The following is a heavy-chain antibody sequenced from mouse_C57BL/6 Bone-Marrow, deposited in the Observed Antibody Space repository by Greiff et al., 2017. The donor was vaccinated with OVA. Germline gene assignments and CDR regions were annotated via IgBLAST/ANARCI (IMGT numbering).Heavy chain of an antibody. J-gene: IGHJ2*01. CDR1: GYTFTDYE. V-gene: IGHV1-15*01. D-gene: IGHD2-3*01. CDR2: IDPETGGT. CDR3: TRRWLLPLYVDY. Sequence: VQLQQSGAELVRPGASVTLSCKASGYTFTDYEMHWVKQTPVHGLEWIGAIDPETGGTAYNQKFKGKAILTADKSSSTAYMELRSLTSEDSAVYYCTRRWLLPLYVDYWGQGTTLTVSS.